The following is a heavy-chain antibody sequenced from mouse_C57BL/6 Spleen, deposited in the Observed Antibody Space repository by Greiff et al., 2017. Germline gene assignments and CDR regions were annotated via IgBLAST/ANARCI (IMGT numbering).Heavy chain of an antibody. CDR1: GFTFSSYA. V-gene: IGHV5-4*03. J-gene: IGHJ2*01. CDR3: ARGFTTVVEGYFDY. Sequence: EVKLMESGGGLVKPGGSLKLSCAASGFTFSSYAMSWVRQTPEKRLEWVATISDGGSYTYYPDNVKGRFTISRDNAKNNLYLQMSHLKSEDTAMYYGARGFTTVVEGYFDYWGQGTTLTVSS. CDR2: ISDGGSYT. D-gene: IGHD1-1*01.